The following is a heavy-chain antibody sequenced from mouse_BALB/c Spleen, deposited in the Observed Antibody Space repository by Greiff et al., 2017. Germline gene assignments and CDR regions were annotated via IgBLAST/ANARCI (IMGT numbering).Heavy chain of an antibody. J-gene: IGHJ4*01. V-gene: IGHV1-20*02. CDR1: GYSFTGYF. CDR2: INPYNGDT. CDR3: ASEDFLLGRDYAMDY. D-gene: IGHD5-5*01. Sequence: VQLQQSGPELVKPGASVKISCKASGYSFTGYFMNWVMQSHGKSLEWIGRINPYNGDTFYNQKFKGKATLTVDKSSSTAHMELRSLASEDSAVYYCASEDFLLGRDYAMDYWGQGTSVTVSS.